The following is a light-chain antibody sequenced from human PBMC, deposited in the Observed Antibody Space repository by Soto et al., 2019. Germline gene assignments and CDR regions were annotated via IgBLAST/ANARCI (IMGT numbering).Light chain of an antibody. V-gene: IGLV2-14*03. Sequence: QPVLTQPASVSGSPGQSITISCTGTSSDVGDYNYVSWYQHHPGKAPRLIVYYVSNRPSGVSYRFSGSKSGNTASLTISGLQAEDEADYYCGSYTSSNTLWVFGGGTKLTVL. J-gene: IGLJ3*02. CDR2: YVS. CDR1: SSDVGDYNY. CDR3: GSYTSSNTLWV.